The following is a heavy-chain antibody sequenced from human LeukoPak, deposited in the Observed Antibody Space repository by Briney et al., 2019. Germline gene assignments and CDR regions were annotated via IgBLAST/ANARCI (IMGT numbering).Heavy chain of an antibody. V-gene: IGHV4-61*01. D-gene: IGHD2-15*01. CDR1: GYSISSGHY. CDR3: ARGEYCSGGSCYHDAFDI. CDR2: IYYSGST. Sequence: PSETLSLTCTVSGYSISSGHYWGWIRQPPGKGLEWIGYIYYSGSTNYNPSLKSRVTISVDTSKNQFSLKLSSVTAADTAVYYCARGEYCSGGSCYHDAFDIWGQGTMVTVSS. J-gene: IGHJ3*02.